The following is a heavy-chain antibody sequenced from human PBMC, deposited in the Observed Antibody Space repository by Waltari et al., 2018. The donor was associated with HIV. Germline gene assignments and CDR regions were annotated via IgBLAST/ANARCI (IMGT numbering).Heavy chain of an antibody. J-gene: IGHJ4*02. V-gene: IGHV3-74*01. Sequence: EVQLVESGGGLVQPGGSLRLSCAASGFTFSSYWMHWVRQAPGKGLVGVSRINREWSSTSYADSVKGRFTISRDNAKNTLYLQMNSLRAEDTAVYYCANSGGRQGPDYWGQGTLVTVSS. D-gene: IGHD3-16*01. CDR3: ANSGGRQGPDY. CDR2: INREWSST. CDR1: GFTFSSYW.